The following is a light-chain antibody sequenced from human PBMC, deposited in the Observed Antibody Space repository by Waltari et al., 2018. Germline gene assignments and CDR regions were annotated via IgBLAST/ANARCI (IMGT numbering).Light chain of an antibody. CDR1: SSDVGGYNY. Sequence: QSALTQPASVSGSPGQSITISCTGTSSDVGGYNYVSWYQQHPGKAPKLMIYDVSKRASGVSNRCSGPKSGNTASLTISGLQAEDEADYYCCSYAGSSTYVFGTGTKVTVL. CDR2: DVS. V-gene: IGLV2-23*02. CDR3: CSYAGSSTYV. J-gene: IGLJ1*01.